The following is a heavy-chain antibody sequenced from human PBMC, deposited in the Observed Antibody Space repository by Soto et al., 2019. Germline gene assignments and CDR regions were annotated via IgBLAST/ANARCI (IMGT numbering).Heavy chain of an antibody. CDR1: GFRFSIYS. CDR2: ITSDTKTI. J-gene: IGHJ4*02. D-gene: IGHD6-19*01. CDR3: ARSVEGHFDY. V-gene: IGHV3-48*02. Sequence: EVQLVESGGNLVQPGGSLRLSCAASGFRFSIYSMNWVRQAPGKGLEWSAYITSDTKTIKYADSVKGRFTISRDNGKNSVYIQLNSLRDDDTSVSYCARSVEGHFDYWGQGTVVTVSA.